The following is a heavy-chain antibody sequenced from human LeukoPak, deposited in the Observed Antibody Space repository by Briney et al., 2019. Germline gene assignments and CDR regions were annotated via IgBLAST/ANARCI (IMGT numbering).Heavy chain of an antibody. CDR2: ITDTGEST. CDR1: GFTFSSYA. V-gene: IGHV3-23*01. Sequence: GGSLRLSCTASGFTFSSYAMTWVRQAPGKGLEWVSVITDTGESTYYADSVKGRFTISRDNSKNTLYLQMNSLKDEDTAVYCCAKDESTWSYGGFDYWGQGTLVTVSS. J-gene: IGHJ4*02. CDR3: AKDESTWSYGGFDY. D-gene: IGHD6-13*01.